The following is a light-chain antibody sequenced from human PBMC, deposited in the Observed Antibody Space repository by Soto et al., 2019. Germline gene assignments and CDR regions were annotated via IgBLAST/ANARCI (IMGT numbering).Light chain of an antibody. J-gene: IGLJ1*01. CDR2: EVS. V-gene: IGLV2-8*01. CDR3: SSFAGSINYV. CDR1: SSDVGTYKY. Sequence: QSVLTPPASVSCSPGQSITISCTGTSSDVGTYKYVSWYQQYPGKAPKLMIYEVSNRPSGVSDRFSGPKSGNTASLTVSGLQAEDEADYYCSSFAGSINYVFGNGTKVTVL.